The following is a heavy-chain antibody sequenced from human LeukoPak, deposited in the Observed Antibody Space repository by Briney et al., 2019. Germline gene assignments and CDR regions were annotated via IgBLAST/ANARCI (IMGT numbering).Heavy chain of an antibody. CDR2: INHSGST. Sequence: SETLSLTCAVYGGSFSGYYWSWIRQPPGKGLEWIGEINHSGSTNCNPSLKSRVTISVDMSKNQFSLKLSSVTAADTAVYYCARVLGDYVWGSLAPYYFDYWGQGTLVTVSS. D-gene: IGHD3-16*01. V-gene: IGHV4-34*01. CDR1: GGSFSGYY. CDR3: ARVLGDYVWGSLAPYYFDY. J-gene: IGHJ4*02.